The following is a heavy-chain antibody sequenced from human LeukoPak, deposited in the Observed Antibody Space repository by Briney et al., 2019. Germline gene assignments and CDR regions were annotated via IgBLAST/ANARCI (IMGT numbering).Heavy chain of an antibody. J-gene: IGHJ4*02. CDR3: ARDVGGTLDY. V-gene: IGHV3-7*01. CDR2: IKEDESAK. CDR1: GFTFSSYW. Sequence: GGSLRLSCAASGFTFSSYWMAWVRQAPEKGLEWAANIKEDESAKHQADSVKGRFTISRDNAQNSVYLQMSSLRGEDTAVYYCARDVGGTLDYWGQGTLVTVSS.